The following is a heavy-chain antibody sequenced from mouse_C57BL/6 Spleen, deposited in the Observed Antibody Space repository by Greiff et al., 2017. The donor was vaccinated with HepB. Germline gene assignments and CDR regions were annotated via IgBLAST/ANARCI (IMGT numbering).Heavy chain of an antibody. Sequence: QVQLQQPGAELVKPGASVKLSCKASGYTFTSYWMPWVKQRPGQGLEWIGMIHPNSGSTNYNEKFKSKATLTVDKSSSTAYMQLSSLTSEDSAVYYCASPYYGSSYYYAMDYWGQGTSVTVSS. V-gene: IGHV1-64*01. J-gene: IGHJ4*01. CDR1: GYTFTSYW. CDR3: ASPYYGSSYYYAMDY. CDR2: IHPNSGST. D-gene: IGHD1-1*01.